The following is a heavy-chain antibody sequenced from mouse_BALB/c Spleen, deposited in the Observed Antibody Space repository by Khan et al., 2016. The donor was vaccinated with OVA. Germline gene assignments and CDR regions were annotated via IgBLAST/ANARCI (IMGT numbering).Heavy chain of an antibody. CDR3: TRDRIDY. CDR2: INPTSGYT. V-gene: IGHV1-7*01. Sequence: QVQLKQSGAELAKPGASVKMSCKASGYTFTTYWMHWVKQRPGQGLEWIGYINPTSGYTDYNEKFKDRATLSADKSSSTVYMQLSSLTSEDSAVYYGTRDRIDYWGQGTTLTVSS. CDR1: GYTFTTYW. J-gene: IGHJ2*01.